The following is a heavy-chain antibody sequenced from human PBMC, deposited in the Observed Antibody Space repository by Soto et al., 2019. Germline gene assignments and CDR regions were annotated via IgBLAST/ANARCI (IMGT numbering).Heavy chain of an antibody. D-gene: IGHD3-9*01. V-gene: IGHV1-18*01. Sequence: QVQLVQSGAEVKKPGASVKVSCKASGYTFTSYGISWVRQAPGQGLEWMGWISAYNGNTNYAQKLQGRVTMTTDTATSTAYMELRSLRSDDTAVYYCATDLKRVYDILTGYCFDYWGQGTLVTVSS. CDR2: ISAYNGNT. J-gene: IGHJ4*02. CDR3: ATDLKRVYDILTGYCFDY. CDR1: GYTFTSYG.